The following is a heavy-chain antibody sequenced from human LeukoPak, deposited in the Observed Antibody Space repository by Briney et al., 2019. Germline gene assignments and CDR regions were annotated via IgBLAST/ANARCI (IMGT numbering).Heavy chain of an antibody. CDR2: INHRGSS. Sequence: PSDTLSLTWAVYGESLSGYYWSWIRQSPGGGLEWIGEINHRGSSNYNPSLKSRVTISVDKSKNQFSLKLSSVTAADTAVYYCARDRLRYFEGEAFDIWGQGTMVTVSS. CDR1: GESLSGYY. J-gene: IGHJ3*02. V-gene: IGHV4-34*01. CDR3: ARDRLRYFEGEAFDI. D-gene: IGHD3-9*01.